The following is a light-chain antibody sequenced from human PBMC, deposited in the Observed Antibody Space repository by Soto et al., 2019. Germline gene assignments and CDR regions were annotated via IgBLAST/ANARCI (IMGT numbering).Light chain of an antibody. CDR2: TNN. V-gene: IGLV1-44*01. CDR3: AAWDDSLTALV. J-gene: IGLJ2*01. Sequence: LTQPPSASGTPGQGVTISCSGSNSNIGTNTVNWYQQLPGTAPKALIHTNNQRPSGVPDRFSGSKSGTSASLAISGLQSEDEAHYYCAAWDDSLTALVFGGGTQLTVL. CDR1: NSNIGTNT.